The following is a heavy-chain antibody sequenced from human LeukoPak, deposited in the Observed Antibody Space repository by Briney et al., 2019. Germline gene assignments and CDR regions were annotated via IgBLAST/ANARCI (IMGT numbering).Heavy chain of an antibody. Sequence: QTGGSLRLSCAASGFTFDDYAMHWVRQAPGKGLEWVSGISWNSGSIGYADSVKGRFTISRDNAKNSLYLQMNSLRAEDMTLYYCAKAGISFYNSSAQYFDYWGQGTLVTVSS. CDR1: GFTFDDYA. D-gene: IGHD3-22*01. J-gene: IGHJ4*02. CDR3: AKAGISFYNSSAQYFDY. CDR2: ISWNSGSI. V-gene: IGHV3-9*03.